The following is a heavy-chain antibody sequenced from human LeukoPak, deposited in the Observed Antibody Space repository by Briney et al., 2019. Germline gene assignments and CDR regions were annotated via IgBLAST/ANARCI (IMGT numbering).Heavy chain of an antibody. V-gene: IGHV4-59*12. J-gene: IGHJ4*02. CDR3: ARDGNDSSGYYSPTLWY. D-gene: IGHD3-22*01. CDR1: GGSISSYY. CDR2: IYYSGST. Sequence: SETLSLTCTVSGGSISSYYWSWIRQPPGKGLEWIGYIYYSGSTYYNPSLKSRVTISVDTSKNQFSLNLSSVTAADTAVYYCARDGNDSSGYYSPTLWYWGQGTLVTVSS.